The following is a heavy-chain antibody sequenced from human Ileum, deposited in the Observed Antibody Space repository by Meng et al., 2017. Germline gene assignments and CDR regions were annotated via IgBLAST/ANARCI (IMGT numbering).Heavy chain of an antibody. CDR1: GFSLSTSGMR. Sequence: SGPTLVKPAQTLTLTCTFSGFSLSTSGMRVSWIRQPPGKALEWLARIDWDDDKFYSTSLKTRLTISKDTSKNQVVLTMTNMDPVDTATYYCARMKASLSHDAFDIWGQGTMVTVSS. V-gene: IGHV2-70*04. D-gene: IGHD5-12*01. CDR3: ARMKASLSHDAFDI. J-gene: IGHJ3*02. CDR2: IDWDDDK.